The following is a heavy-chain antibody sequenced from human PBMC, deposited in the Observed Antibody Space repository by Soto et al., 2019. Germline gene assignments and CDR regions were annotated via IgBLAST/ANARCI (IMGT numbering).Heavy chain of an antibody. Sequence: GGSLRLSCAASGFTFSSYGMHWVRQAPGKGLEWVAVISYDGSNKYYADSVKGRFTISRDNSKNTLYLQMNSLRAEDTAVYYCAKDSSGRFLEWLLIDYWGQGTLVTVSS. D-gene: IGHD3-3*01. CDR1: GFTFSSYG. CDR2: ISYDGSNK. J-gene: IGHJ4*02. V-gene: IGHV3-30*18. CDR3: AKDSSGRFLEWLLIDY.